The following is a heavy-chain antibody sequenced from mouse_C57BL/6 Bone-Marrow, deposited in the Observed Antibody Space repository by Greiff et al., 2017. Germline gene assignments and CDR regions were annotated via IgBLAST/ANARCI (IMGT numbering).Heavy chain of an antibody. J-gene: IGHJ4*01. CDR3: ARRGTYYSNYGFYYAMDY. D-gene: IGHD2-5*01. CDR2: INPGSGGT. V-gene: IGHV1-54*01. Sequence: QVQLKESGAELVRPGTSVKVSCKASGYAFTNYLIEWVKQRPGPGLEWIGVINPGSGGTNYNEKFKGKATLTADKSPSTAYMQLSSLTSEDSAVYVCARRGTYYSNYGFYYAMDYWGQGTSVTVSS. CDR1: GYAFTNYL.